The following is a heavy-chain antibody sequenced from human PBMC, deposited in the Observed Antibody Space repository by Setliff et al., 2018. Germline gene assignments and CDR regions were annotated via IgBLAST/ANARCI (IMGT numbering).Heavy chain of an antibody. CDR2: ISAYSDDT. Sequence: ASVKVSCKASGHTFITFGISWVRQAPGQGLEWMGWISAYSDDTKYADKFQGRVTMTMDTSTGTAYMELRSLRSDDTAVYICAYDSSGYYPGYWGQGTLVTVSS. J-gene: IGHJ4*02. D-gene: IGHD3-22*01. V-gene: IGHV1-18*01. CDR1: GHTFITFG. CDR3: AYDSSGYYPGY.